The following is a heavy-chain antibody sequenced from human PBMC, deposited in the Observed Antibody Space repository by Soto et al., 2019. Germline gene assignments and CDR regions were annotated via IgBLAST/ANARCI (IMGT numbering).Heavy chain of an antibody. V-gene: IGHV1-69*06. D-gene: IGHD5-12*01. CDR2: VIPMFPKA. CDR1: GGTFISDA. CDR3: ARCHSDNSGPGYLDS. J-gene: IGHJ4*02. Sequence: VRLVQSGAEVKKAGSSVKVSCKVSGGTFISDAVTWVRQAPGQGLEWVGVVIPMFPKANYAKKFQGRATISADKATSTVYMELHSLKSEDTAVYYCARCHSDNSGPGYLDSWGQGTLVTVTS.